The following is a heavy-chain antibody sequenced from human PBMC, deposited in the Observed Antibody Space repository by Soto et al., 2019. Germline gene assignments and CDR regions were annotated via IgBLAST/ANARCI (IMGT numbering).Heavy chain of an antibody. CDR3: AREVYESYGMDV. CDR1: GFTFSSYG. J-gene: IGHJ6*02. CDR2: IWYDGSNK. V-gene: IGHV3-33*01. D-gene: IGHD3-16*01. Sequence: GGSLRLSCAASGFTFSSYGMHWVRQAPGKGLEWVAVIWYDGSNKYYADSVKGRFTISRDNSKNTLYLQMNSLRAEDTAVYYCAREVYESYGMDVWGQGTTVTVSS.